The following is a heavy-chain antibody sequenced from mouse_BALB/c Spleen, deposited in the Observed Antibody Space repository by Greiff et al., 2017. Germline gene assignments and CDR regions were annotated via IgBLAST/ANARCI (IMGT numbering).Heavy chain of an antibody. CDR1: GFAFSSYD. Sequence: EVQLVESGGGLVKPGGSLKLSCAASGFAFSSYDMSWVRQTPEKRLEWVAYISSGGGSTYYPDTVKGRFTISRDNAKNTLYLQMSSLKSEDTAMYYCARQGNYSYYYAMDYWGQGTSVTVSS. CDR3: ARQGNYSYYYAMDY. J-gene: IGHJ4*01. V-gene: IGHV5-12-1*01. CDR2: ISSGGGST. D-gene: IGHD2-1*01.